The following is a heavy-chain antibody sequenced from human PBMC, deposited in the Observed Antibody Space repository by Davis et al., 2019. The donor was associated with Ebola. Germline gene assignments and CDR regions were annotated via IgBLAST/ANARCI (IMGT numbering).Heavy chain of an antibody. CDR1: GGSFSGYY. Sequence: MPSETLSLTCAVYGGSFSGYYWSWIRQPPGKGLEWIGEINHSGSTNYNPSLKSRVTISVGTSKNQFSLKLSSVTAADTAVYYCAKSGSYFRSAFDIWGQGTMVTVSS. CDR2: INHSGST. D-gene: IGHD1-26*01. J-gene: IGHJ3*02. V-gene: IGHV4-34*01. CDR3: AKSGSYFRSAFDI.